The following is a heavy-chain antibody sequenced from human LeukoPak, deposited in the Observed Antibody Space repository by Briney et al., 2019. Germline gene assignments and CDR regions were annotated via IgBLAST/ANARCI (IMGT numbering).Heavy chain of an antibody. Sequence: PGASLRLSCAASGFTFSSYAMSWVRQAPGKGLEWVSAISGSGGSTYYADSVKGRFTISRDNSKNTLYLQMNSLRAEDTAVYYCARRYDYVRGSYHTFDYWGQGTLVTVSS. CDR3: ARRYDYVRGSYHTFDY. J-gene: IGHJ4*02. CDR2: ISGSGGST. V-gene: IGHV3-23*01. D-gene: IGHD3-16*01. CDR1: GFTFSSYA.